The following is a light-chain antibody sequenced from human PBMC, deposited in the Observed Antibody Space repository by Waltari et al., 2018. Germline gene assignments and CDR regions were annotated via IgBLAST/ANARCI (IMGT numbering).Light chain of an antibody. Sequence: DIQMTQSPSSLSATLGDRVTITCRASQGISNSLAWYQEKPGKAPKLLLYAASSLPLGVPSRFSGSGSGMDYTLTISSLQPEDFATYYCQQYGKTPPTFGGGTKLQIK. CDR2: AAS. J-gene: IGKJ4*01. CDR3: QQYGKTPPT. CDR1: QGISNS. V-gene: IGKV1-NL1*01.